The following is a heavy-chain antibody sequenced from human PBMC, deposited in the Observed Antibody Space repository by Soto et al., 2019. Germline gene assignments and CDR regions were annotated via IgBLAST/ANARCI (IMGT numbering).Heavy chain of an antibody. J-gene: IGHJ6*02. CDR2: IYYSGSA. D-gene: IGHD3-9*01. V-gene: IGHV4-59*12. CDR1: GGSISSYY. Sequence: PSETLSLTCTVSGGSISSYYWSWIRQPPGKGLEWIGYIYYSGSANYNPSLKSRVTISVDTSKNQFSLKLSSVTAADTAVYYCARGAALYYDILTGYYREYYYYGMDVWGQGTTVTVSS. CDR3: ARGAALYYDILTGYYREYYYYGMDV.